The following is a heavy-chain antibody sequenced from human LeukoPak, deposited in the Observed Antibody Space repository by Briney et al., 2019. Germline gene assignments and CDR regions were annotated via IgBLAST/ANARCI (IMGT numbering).Heavy chain of an antibody. Sequence: GGSLRLSCAASGFTFSSHAMHWVRQAPGKGLEWVAVISYDGSNKYYADSVKGRFTISRDNSKNTLYLQMNSLRAEDTAVYYCARDPYCGGDCYFFDYWGQGTLVTVSS. D-gene: IGHD2-21*02. CDR2: ISYDGSNK. V-gene: IGHV3-30*04. CDR3: ARDPYCGGDCYFFDY. J-gene: IGHJ4*02. CDR1: GFTFSSHA.